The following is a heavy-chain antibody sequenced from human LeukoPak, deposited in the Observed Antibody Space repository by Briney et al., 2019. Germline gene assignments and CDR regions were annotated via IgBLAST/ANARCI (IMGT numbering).Heavy chain of an antibody. Sequence: GGSLRLSCAASGYTFSSYSMNWVRQAPGKGLEWVSVIYSGGSTYYADSVKGRFTISRDNSKNTLYLQMNSLRAEDTAVYYCARGRLGIAGPNFDYWGQGTLVTVSS. J-gene: IGHJ4*02. CDR2: IYSGGST. CDR1: GYTFSSYS. V-gene: IGHV3-53*01. CDR3: ARGRLGIAGPNFDY. D-gene: IGHD7-27*01.